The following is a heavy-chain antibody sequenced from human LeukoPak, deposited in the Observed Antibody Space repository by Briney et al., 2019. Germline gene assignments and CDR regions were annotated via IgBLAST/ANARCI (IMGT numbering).Heavy chain of an antibody. CDR2: INHSGST. D-gene: IGHD6-19*01. V-gene: IGHV4-34*01. Sequence: PSETLSLTCAVYGGSFSGYHWSWIRQPPGKGLEWIGEINHSGSTNYNPSLKSRVTISVDTSKNQFSLKLSSVTAADTAVYCCARVSSDYSSGWLDYWGQGTLVTVSS. J-gene: IGHJ4*02. CDR1: GGSFSGYH. CDR3: ARVSSDYSSGWLDY.